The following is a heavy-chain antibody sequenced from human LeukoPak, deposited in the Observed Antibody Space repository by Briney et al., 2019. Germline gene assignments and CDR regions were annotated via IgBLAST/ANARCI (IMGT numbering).Heavy chain of an antibody. Sequence: GGSLRLSCAASGFSFSSFAMTWVRQAPGKGLEWVGVISDDGRRKDYADSVKGRFTISRDNSKDTLYLQMNSLRAEDTAVYYCAKRPSDYGDYVSYFDYWGQGTLVTVSS. J-gene: IGHJ4*02. D-gene: IGHD4-17*01. CDR2: ISDDGRRK. CDR1: GFSFSSFA. CDR3: AKRPSDYGDYVSYFDY. V-gene: IGHV3-30*18.